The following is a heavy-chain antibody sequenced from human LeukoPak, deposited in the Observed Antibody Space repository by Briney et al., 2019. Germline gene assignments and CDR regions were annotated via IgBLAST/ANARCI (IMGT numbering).Heavy chain of an antibody. CDR2: ISWNSGSI. V-gene: IGHV3-9*01. CDR1: GFTFDDYA. J-gene: IGHJ4*02. Sequence: GGSLRLSCAASGFTFDDYAMHWVRHAPGKGLEWVSGISWNSGSIVYADSVKGRFTISRDNAKNSLYLQMNSLRAEDTALYYCARPGPTFGGVITYFDYWGQGTLVTVSS. CDR3: ARPGPTFGGVITYFDY. D-gene: IGHD3-16*02.